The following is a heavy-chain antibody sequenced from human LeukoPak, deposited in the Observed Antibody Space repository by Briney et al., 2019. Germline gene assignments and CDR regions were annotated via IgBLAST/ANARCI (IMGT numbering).Heavy chain of an antibody. J-gene: IGHJ4*02. CDR2: INPNSGGT. Sequence: GASVKVSCKASGYTFTGYYMRWVRQAPGQGLEWMGWINPNSGGTNYAQKFQGRVTMTRDTSISTAYMELSRLRSDDTAVYYCARDLDSGSYYGYDYWGQGTLVTVSS. D-gene: IGHD1-26*01. CDR1: GYTFTGYY. CDR3: ARDLDSGSYYGYDY. V-gene: IGHV1-2*02.